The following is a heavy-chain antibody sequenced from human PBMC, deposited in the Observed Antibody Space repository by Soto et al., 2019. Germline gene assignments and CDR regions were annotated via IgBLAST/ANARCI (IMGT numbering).Heavy chain of an antibody. CDR1: GYTFTGYY. J-gene: IGHJ4*02. V-gene: IGHV1-2*04. D-gene: IGHD5-12*01. CDR2: INPNSGGT. Sequence: QVQLVQSGAEVKKPGASVKVSCKASGYTFTGYYMHWVRQAPGQGLEWMGWINPNSGGTNYAQKFQGWVPMTRXXSXSXXYMELSRLRSDDTAVYYCARGHGYSGYDLAGYFDYWGQGTLVTVSS. CDR3: ARGHGYSGYDLAGYFDY.